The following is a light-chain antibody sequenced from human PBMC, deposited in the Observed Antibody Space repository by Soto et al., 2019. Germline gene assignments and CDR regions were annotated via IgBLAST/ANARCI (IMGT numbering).Light chain of an antibody. CDR3: QQRLNWQVT. Sequence: EIVMTQSPATLSVSPWERATLSCRASQSVGSYLAWYQQKPGQAPRLLIYDASNRATGIPARFSGSGSGTDFTLTISSLEPEDFAVYYCQQRLNWQVTFGQGTRLE. CDR2: DAS. V-gene: IGKV3-11*01. CDR1: QSVGSY. J-gene: IGKJ5*01.